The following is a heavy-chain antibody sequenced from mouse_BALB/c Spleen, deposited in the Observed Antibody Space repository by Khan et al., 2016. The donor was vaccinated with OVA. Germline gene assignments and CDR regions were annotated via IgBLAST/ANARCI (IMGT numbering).Heavy chain of an antibody. D-gene: IGHD2-14*01. CDR1: GYSFTGYY. J-gene: IGHJ3*01. V-gene: IGHV1-26*01. CDR2: VNPNTGNT. Sequence: EVELVESGPDLVKPGASVKMSCKASGYSFTGYYMNWVKQSHGKSLECIGRVNPNTGNTNYNQKFKGKAILIVDTSSSTAYMELRSLTSEDSAVYYCASGYDFFAYWGQGTLVTVSA. CDR3: ASGYDFFAY.